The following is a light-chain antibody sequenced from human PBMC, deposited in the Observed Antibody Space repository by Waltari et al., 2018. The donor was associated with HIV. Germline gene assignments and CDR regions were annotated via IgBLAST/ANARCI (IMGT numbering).Light chain of an antibody. V-gene: IGLV2-18*02. CDR1: NSDIGGYDR. CDR2: EVT. CDR3: SSYSATNTVV. Sequence: QSALTQPPSVSGSPGQSVTISCAGTNSDIGGYDRVPWYQQPPGPAPNLLIYEVTNPPSGVPGRFAAPKSGTTASLTISGLQAGDEGDYYCSSYSATNTVVFGGGTKLTVL. J-gene: IGLJ2*01.